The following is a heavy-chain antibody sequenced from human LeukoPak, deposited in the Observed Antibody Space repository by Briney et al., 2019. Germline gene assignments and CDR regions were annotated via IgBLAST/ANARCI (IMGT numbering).Heavy chain of an antibody. Sequence: GRSLRLSCAASGFTFSRYGMHWVRQAPGKGLEWVAVISYDGNNDYYADSVKGRFTVSRDNSKNTLYLQMNSLKTEDTAVYFCAKAAVKFCSGGSCFPSFYFDYWGQGALVTVSS. D-gene: IGHD2-15*01. V-gene: IGHV3-30*18. CDR1: GFTFSRYG. CDR3: AKAAVKFCSGGSCFPSFYFDY. CDR2: ISYDGNND. J-gene: IGHJ4*02.